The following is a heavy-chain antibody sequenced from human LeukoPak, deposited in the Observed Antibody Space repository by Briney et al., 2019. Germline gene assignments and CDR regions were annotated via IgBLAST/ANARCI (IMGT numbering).Heavy chain of an antibody. CDR3: VRGSYGAYDY. J-gene: IGHJ4*02. V-gene: IGHV3-21*01. CDR2: ISSDSSYI. D-gene: IGHD4-17*01. Sequence: GGSLRLSCAASGFNFSTYTMNWVRQAPGKGLEWVSSISSDSSYIYYTDAVHGRFTVSRDNAKYSLYLQMNSLRAEDTAVYYCVRGSYGAYDYWGQGSLVTVSS. CDR1: GFNFSTYT.